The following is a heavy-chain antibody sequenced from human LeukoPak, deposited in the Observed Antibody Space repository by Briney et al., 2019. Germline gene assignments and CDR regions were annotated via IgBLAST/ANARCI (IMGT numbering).Heavy chain of an antibody. J-gene: IGHJ6*02. CDR2: ISGSGGST. CDR3: ARAPPYSSASWGYYGMDV. CDR1: GFTFSSYA. Sequence: TGGSLRLSCAASGFTFSSYAMSWVRQAPGKGLEWVSAISGSGGSTYYADSVKGRFTISRDNSKNTLYLQMDSLRAEDTAVYYCARAPPYSSASWGYYGMDVWGQGTTVTVSS. D-gene: IGHD6-6*01. V-gene: IGHV3-23*01.